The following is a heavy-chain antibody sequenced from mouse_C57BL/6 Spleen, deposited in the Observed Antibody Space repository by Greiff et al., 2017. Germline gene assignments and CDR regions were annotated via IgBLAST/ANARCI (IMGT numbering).Heavy chain of an antibody. CDR3: AREWLLPYFDY. CDR1: GYTFTSYW. CDR2: IDPSDSET. J-gene: IGHJ2*01. V-gene: IGHV1-52*01. D-gene: IGHD2-3*01. Sequence: VQLQQPGAELVRPGSSVKLSCKASGYTFTSYWMHWVKQRPIQGLEWIGNIDPSDSETHYNQKFKDKATLTVDKSSSTAYMQLSSLTSEDSAVYYCAREWLLPYFDYWGQGTTLTVSS.